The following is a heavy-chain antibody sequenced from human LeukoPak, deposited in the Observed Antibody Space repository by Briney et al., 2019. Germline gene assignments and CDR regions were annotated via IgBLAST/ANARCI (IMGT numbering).Heavy chain of an antibody. CDR2: INPNSGGT. V-gene: IGHV1-2*02. CDR3: ATHRRDYYYYYYMDV. Sequence: ASVKVSCKASGYTFTGYYMHWVRQAPGQGLEWMGWINPNSGGTNYAQKFQGRVTMTRDTSISTAYMELSRLRSDDTAVYYCATHRRDYYYYYYMDVWGKGTTVTISS. CDR1: GYTFTGYY. J-gene: IGHJ6*03. D-gene: IGHD1-14*01.